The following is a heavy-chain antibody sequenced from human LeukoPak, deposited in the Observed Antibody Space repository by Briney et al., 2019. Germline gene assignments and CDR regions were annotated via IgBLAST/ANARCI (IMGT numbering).Heavy chain of an antibody. D-gene: IGHD3-22*01. Sequence: GESLKISCKGSGYRFTSYWIGWVRQMPGKGLEWMGIIYPGDSDTRYSPSFQGQVTISADKSISTAYLQWSSLKASDTAMYYCARLPQDVSGCYPQGGDFQHWGQGTLVTVSS. CDR3: ARLPQDVSGCYPQGGDFQH. CDR2: IYPGDSDT. J-gene: IGHJ1*01. V-gene: IGHV5-51*01. CDR1: GYRFTSYW.